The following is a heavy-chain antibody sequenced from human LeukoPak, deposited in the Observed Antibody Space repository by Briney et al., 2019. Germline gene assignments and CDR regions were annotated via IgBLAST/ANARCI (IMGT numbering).Heavy chain of an antibody. CDR1: GYSISSGYY. Sequence: SETLSLTCAVSGYSISSGYYWGWIRQPPGKGLEWIGSVYHSGSTYYNPSLKSRVTISVDTSKNQFSLKLSSVTAADTAVYYCARKGVAVASFDYWGQGTLVTVSS. J-gene: IGHJ4*02. V-gene: IGHV4-38-2*01. D-gene: IGHD6-19*01. CDR3: ARKGVAVASFDY. CDR2: VYHSGST.